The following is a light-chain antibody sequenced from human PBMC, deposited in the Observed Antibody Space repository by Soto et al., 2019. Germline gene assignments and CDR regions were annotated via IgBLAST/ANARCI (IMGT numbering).Light chain of an antibody. Sequence: EIVLTQSPGTLSLSPGERATLSCRASQSVSSNYLAWYQQKPGQAPRLLIYGASSRATGIPDRFSGSGSGTDFTLTISRLEPEDFAVYSCLHYGSSPGLTFGGGTKVEIK. CDR2: GAS. CDR1: QSVSSNY. J-gene: IGKJ4*01. CDR3: LHYGSSPGLT. V-gene: IGKV3-20*01.